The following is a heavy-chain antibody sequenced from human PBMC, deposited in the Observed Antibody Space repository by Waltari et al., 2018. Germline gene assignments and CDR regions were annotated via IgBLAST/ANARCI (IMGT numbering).Heavy chain of an antibody. CDR2: IRYDGSDK. V-gene: IGHV3-30*02. CDR1: GFSFRSYG. J-gene: IGHJ4*02. CDR3: ASGGKIVVVPADY. D-gene: IGHD2-2*01. Sequence: QAQLVESGGGVVHPGGSLRLSCPASGFSFRSYGMHWVRQTPGKGLGWVAFIRYDGSDKYYADSVKCRFTISRYTSKNTLYLQMNSLRSEDTAVYYCASGGKIVVVPADYWGQGTLVTVSS.